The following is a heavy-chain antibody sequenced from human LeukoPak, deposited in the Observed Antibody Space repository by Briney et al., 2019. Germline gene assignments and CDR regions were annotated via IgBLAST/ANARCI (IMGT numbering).Heavy chain of an antibody. J-gene: IGHJ3*02. CDR2: INWNGGST. Sequence: GGSMRLSCAASGFTFDDYGMSWVRQAPGKGLEWVSGINWNGGSTGYADSVKGRFTISRDNAKNSLYLQMNSLRAEDTALYYCARGPPYYYGSGSSLRGAFDIWGQGTMATVSS. CDR3: ARGPPYYYGSGSSLRGAFDI. CDR1: GFTFDDYG. V-gene: IGHV3-20*04. D-gene: IGHD3-10*01.